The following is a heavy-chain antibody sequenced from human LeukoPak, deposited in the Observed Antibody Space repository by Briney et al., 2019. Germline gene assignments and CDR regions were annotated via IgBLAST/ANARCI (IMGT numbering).Heavy chain of an antibody. D-gene: IGHD3-3*01. CDR1: GGTFSSYA. J-gene: IGHJ4*02. V-gene: IGHV1-69*05. CDR2: IIPIFGTA. CDR3: ARLRPSGTTSYYDFWSEGS. Sequence: EASVKVSCKASGGTFSSYAISWVRQAPGQGLEWMGGIIPIFGTANYAQKFQGRVTITTDESTSTAYMELSSLRSEDTAVYYCARLRPSGTTSYYDFWSEGSWGQGTLVTVSS.